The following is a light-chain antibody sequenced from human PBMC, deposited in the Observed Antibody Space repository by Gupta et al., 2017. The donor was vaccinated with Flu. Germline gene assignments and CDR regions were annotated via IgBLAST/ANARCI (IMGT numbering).Light chain of an antibody. CDR2: DNS. CDR1: NIGSES. CDR3: QVYDYKGDHPLYV. Sequence: TATITCEGSNIGSESVHWYQQRPGQAPVVVVHDNSDRPSGIPERFSASKSGNTATLTIVRVEAGDEADYYCQVYDYKGDHPLYVFGTGTKVTVL. J-gene: IGLJ1*01. V-gene: IGLV3-21*02.